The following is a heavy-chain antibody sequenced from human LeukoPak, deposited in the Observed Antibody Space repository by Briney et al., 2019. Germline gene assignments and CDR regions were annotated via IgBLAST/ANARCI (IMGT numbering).Heavy chain of an antibody. Sequence: SETLSLTCAVSGGSISSGGYSWSWIRQPPGKGLEWIGYIYHSGSTYYNPSLKSRVTISVDRSKNQFSLKLSSVTAADTAVYYCARGAYDSSGYYYGFDYWGQGTLATVSS. CDR1: GGSISSGGYS. J-gene: IGHJ4*02. CDR2: IYHSGST. CDR3: ARGAYDSSGYYYGFDY. V-gene: IGHV4-30-2*01. D-gene: IGHD3-22*01.